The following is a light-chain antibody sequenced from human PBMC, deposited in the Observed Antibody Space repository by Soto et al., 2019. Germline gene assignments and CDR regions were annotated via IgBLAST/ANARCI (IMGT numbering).Light chain of an antibody. Sequence: EIVLTQSPGTLSLSPGERATLSCRASQSVSSSYLAWYQQKPGQAPRLLIYGAFRRATGIPDRFSGSGSGTDFTLTISRLEPEDFAVYYCQQYTGSPWTFGQGTKVDIK. CDR3: QQYTGSPWT. CDR2: GAF. J-gene: IGKJ1*01. V-gene: IGKV3-20*01. CDR1: QSVSSSY.